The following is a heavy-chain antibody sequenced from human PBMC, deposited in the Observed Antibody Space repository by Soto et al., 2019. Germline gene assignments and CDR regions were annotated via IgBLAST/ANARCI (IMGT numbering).Heavy chain of an antibody. CDR1: GFMFSSFA. V-gene: IGHV3-23*01. J-gene: IGHJ6*02. CDR2: TRSNGEHT. Sequence: EVQILESGGGMVQPGGSLRLSCAGSGFMFSSFAMTWVRQAPGKGLEWVSTTRSNGEHTYYADSVKGRFTVSRDNSKNTLFLEMSSLRAEDSAIHYCEKDSQSVSVSAVRVYGMVVLGQGTTVTVSS. D-gene: IGHD2-2*01. CDR3: EKDSQSVSVSAVRVYGMVV.